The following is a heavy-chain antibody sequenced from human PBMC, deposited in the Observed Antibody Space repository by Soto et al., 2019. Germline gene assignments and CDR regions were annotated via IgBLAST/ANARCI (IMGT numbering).Heavy chain of an antibody. V-gene: IGHV4-61*01. CDR3: ARDFAYFDS. D-gene: IGHD3-3*01. Sequence: SETLSLTCTVSGGSFKSGSYSWSWIRQPSGKGLEWIGYVYHTGRTSYNPSLKSRVSISMDTSKNQFSPNLDSVTAADTAVYFCARDFAYFDSWGQGTLVTVSS. J-gene: IGHJ4*02. CDR2: VYHTGRT. CDR1: GGSFKSGSYS.